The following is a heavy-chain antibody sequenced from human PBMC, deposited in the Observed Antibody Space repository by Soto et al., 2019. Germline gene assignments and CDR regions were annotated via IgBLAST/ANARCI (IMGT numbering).Heavy chain of an antibody. CDR1: GGSISSYY. Sequence: SETLSLTCTVSGGSISSYYWSWIRQPPGKGLEWIGYIYYSGSTNYNPSLKSRVTISVDTSKNQFSLKLSSVTAADTAVYYCARHGAGYDFWSGHFDYWGQGTLVTVSS. CDR3: ARHGAGYDFWSGHFDY. V-gene: IGHV4-59*08. D-gene: IGHD3-3*01. CDR2: IYYSGST. J-gene: IGHJ4*02.